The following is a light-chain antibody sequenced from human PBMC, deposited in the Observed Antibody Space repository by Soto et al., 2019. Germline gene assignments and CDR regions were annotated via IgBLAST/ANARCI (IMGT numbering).Light chain of an antibody. J-gene: IGLJ1*01. CDR1: SSDVGGYNY. CDR2: EVS. CDR3: TSYTSSSTYV. Sequence: QSALTQPASVSGSPGQSITISCTGTSSDVGGYNYVSWYQQYPGKAPKLMIYEVSNWPSGVSNRFSGSTSGNTASLTISGLQAEDEADYYCTSYTSSSTYVFGTGTKVTVL. V-gene: IGLV2-14*01.